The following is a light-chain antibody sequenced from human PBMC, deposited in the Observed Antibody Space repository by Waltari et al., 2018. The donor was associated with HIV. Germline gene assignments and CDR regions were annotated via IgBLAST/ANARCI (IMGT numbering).Light chain of an antibody. V-gene: IGKV1-16*01. CDR3: QQDHSYPRA. CDR2: AAS. CDR1: QDIATS. J-gene: IGKJ4*01. Sequence: DIQMTQSPSSLSASVGDRVTITCRASQDIATSLAWFQQKPNEATKALSSAASSLQSGVPSRFSGRGAGTDCTHTSSSLQPGDSASYFCQQDHSYPRAFGEGTKGEIK.